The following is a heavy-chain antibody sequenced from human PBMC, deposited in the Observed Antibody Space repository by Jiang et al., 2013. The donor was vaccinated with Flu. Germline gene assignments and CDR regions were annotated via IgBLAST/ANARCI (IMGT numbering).Heavy chain of an antibody. CDR2: INTNTGNP. D-gene: IGHD3-10*02. V-gene: IGHV7-4-1*02. CDR3: ARRFYMFQEYNYFDP. CDR1: GYTFTNYG. Sequence: CKASGYTFTNYGMNWVRQAPGQGLEWMGWINTNTGNPTYAQGFTGRFVFSLDTSVSTAYLQISSLKAEDTAVYYCARRFYMFQEYNYFDPWGQGTLVTVSS. J-gene: IGHJ5*02.